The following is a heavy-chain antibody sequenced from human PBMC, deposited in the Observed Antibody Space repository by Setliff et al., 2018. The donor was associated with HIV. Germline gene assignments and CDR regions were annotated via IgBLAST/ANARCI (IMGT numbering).Heavy chain of an antibody. CDR2: IYPSGNIYPNGGT. CDR3: ARGGPTVAYGVDV. J-gene: IGHJ6*02. Sequence: SETLSLTCTVSGFSVKSAFYWGWIRQTPGEGLEWIGSIYPSGNIYPNGGTNYNPSLKGRVTISLDTSKNQFSLKLNSVTAADTAIYYCARGGPTVAYGVDVWGQGTTVTVSS. D-gene: IGHD4-17*01. CDR1: GFSVKSAFY. V-gene: IGHV4-38-2*02.